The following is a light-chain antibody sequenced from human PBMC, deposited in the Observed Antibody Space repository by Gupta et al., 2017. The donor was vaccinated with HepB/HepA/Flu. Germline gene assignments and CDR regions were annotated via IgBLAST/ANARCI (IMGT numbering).Light chain of an antibody. V-gene: IGKV2-28*01. Sequence: DIVMTQSPLSLAVTPGEQAPISCRSSRTLLHNDGYHFLNWYLQKPGQSPHLLIYVASSRASGVPDRFNGSGSGTDFTLHIARVEAEDGGVYFCMQTLESPYTFGPGTKLKI. CDR1: RTLLHNDGYHF. CDR3: MQTLESPYT. J-gene: IGKJ2*01. CDR2: VAS.